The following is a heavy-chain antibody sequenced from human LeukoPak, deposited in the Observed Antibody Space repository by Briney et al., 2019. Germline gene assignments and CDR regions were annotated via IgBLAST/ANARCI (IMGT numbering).Heavy chain of an antibody. Sequence: GGSLRLSCAASGFTFSSYAMSWVRQAPGKGLEWVSAISGSGGSTYYADSVKGRFTISRDNSKNTLYLQVNSLRAEDTAVYYCAKDGNYDYVWGSYRYTAAEYFDYWGQGTLVTVSS. V-gene: IGHV3-23*01. CDR1: GFTFSSYA. D-gene: IGHD3-16*02. CDR2: ISGSGGST. J-gene: IGHJ4*02. CDR3: AKDGNYDYVWGSYRYTAAEYFDY.